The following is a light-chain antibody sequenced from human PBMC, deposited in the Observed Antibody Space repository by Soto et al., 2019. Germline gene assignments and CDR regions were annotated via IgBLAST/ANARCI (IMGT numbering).Light chain of an antibody. Sequence: EIVLTQSPGALSLSPGERATLSCRASQSVRNYLAWYQQRPGQAPRLLIYVASSRATGVPDRFSGSGSGTDFTLTISRLEPEDFAVYYRQQYDSSPIAFGQGTRLEIK. V-gene: IGKV3-20*01. CDR2: VAS. J-gene: IGKJ5*01. CDR3: QQYDSSPIA. CDR1: QSVRNY.